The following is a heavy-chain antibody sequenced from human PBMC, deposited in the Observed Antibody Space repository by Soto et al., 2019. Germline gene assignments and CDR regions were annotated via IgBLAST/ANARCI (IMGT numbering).Heavy chain of an antibody. CDR2: IYYSGST. CDR1: GGSISSGDYY. D-gene: IGHD3-10*01. CDR3: ARXHVEMAPIGYFQH. Sequence: QVQLQESGPGLVKPSQTLSLTCTVSGGSISSGDYYWSWIRQPPGKGLEWIGYIYYSGSTYYNPSLKSRVTISVDTXKNXXXXXXSSXTXXDTXXXXXARXHVEMAPIGYFQHWGQGTLVTVSS. J-gene: IGHJ1*01. V-gene: IGHV4-30-4*01.